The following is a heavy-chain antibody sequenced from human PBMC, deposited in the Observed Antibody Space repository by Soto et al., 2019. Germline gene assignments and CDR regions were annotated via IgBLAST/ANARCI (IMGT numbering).Heavy chain of an antibody. CDR3: ARHNYGSGSTYFDY. CDR1: SSSISPPPYH. D-gene: IGHD3-10*01. V-gene: IGHV4-39*01. CDR2: IFYSGST. Sequence: SETLSPTSIDSSSSISPPPYHTEWIRPLPGQGLEWIGSIFYSGSTYYNPSLKSRVTISVDTSKNQFSLTLTSVTAADTAVYYCARHNYGSGSTYFDYWGQGTLVTVSS. J-gene: IGHJ4*02.